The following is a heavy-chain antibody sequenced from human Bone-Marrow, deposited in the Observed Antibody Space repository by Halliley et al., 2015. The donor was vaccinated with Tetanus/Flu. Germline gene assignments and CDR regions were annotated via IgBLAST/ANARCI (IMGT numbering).Heavy chain of an antibody. V-gene: IGHV4-59*01. J-gene: IGHJ4*02. CDR1: GDSISGYY. CDR2: IYNTGNT. CDR3: ARGTGWLPDD. D-gene: IGHD6-19*01. Sequence: TLSLTCTVSGDSISGYYCNWIRQPPGKGLEWIGHIYNTGNTNHNPSLKSRVTISVDTSKNQFSLNLNSVTAAGTAVYYCARGTGWLPDDWGQGTLATVSS.